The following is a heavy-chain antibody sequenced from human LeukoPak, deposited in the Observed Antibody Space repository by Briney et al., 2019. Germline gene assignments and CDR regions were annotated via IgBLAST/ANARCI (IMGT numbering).Heavy chain of an antibody. J-gene: IGHJ4*02. Sequence: ASVKVSCKASEYTFTTYYMHWVRQAPGQGLEWMGIINPSGGGTSYAQKFQGRVTMTRDMSTSTVYMELSSLRSEDTAVYYCARDGNYYESGSYSWFDYWGQGTLVTVSS. CDR3: ARDGNYYESGSYSWFDY. V-gene: IGHV1-46*01. CDR2: INPSGGGT. D-gene: IGHD3-10*01. CDR1: EYTFTTYY.